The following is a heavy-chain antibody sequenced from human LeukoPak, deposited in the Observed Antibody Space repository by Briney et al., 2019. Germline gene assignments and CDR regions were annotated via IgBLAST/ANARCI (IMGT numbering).Heavy chain of an antibody. D-gene: IGHD3-22*01. J-gene: IGHJ4*02. Sequence: SETLSLTCTVSGGSISSYYWSWIRQPPGKGLEWIGYIYYSGSTNYNPSLKSRVTISVDTSKNQFSLKLSSVTAADTAVYYCARARHQYYYDRFPIIDYWGQGTLVTVSS. CDR2: IYYSGST. CDR1: GGSISSYY. CDR3: ARARHQYYYDRFPIIDY. V-gene: IGHV4-59*01.